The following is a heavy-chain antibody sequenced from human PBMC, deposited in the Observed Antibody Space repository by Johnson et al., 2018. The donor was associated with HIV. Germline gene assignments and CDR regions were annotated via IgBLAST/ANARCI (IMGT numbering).Heavy chain of an antibody. D-gene: IGHD1-26*01. Sequence: QVQLVESGGGVVQPGGSLRLSCAASGFTFNIYGMHWVRQSPGQGLEWVAFIRFDETIKYYGDSVKGRFTISRDNSKNTLYLQMNSLRVEDTAVYYCAKAVGGYAFDIWGQGTMVTVSS. CDR2: IRFDETIK. CDR1: GFTFNIYG. V-gene: IGHV3-30*02. J-gene: IGHJ3*02. CDR3: AKAVGGYAFDI.